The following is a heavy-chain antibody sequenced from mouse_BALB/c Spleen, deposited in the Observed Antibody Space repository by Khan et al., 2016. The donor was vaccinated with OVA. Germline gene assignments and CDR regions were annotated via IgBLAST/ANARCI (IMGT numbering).Heavy chain of an antibody. J-gene: IGHJ2*01. CDR3: ARPRYYGLYFDY. Sequence: EVKLLESGGGLVQPGGSLKLSCAASGFDFSRYWMSWVRQAPGKGLEWIGQINPDSSTINYTPSLKDKFIISRDDAKNTLYLQMSKVRSEDTALYYCARPRYYGLYFDYWGQGTTLTVSS. V-gene: IGHV4-1*02. D-gene: IGHD1-1*01. CDR2: INPDSSTI. CDR1: GFDFSRYW.